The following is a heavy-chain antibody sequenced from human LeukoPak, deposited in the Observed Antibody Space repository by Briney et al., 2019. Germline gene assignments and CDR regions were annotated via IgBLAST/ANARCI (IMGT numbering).Heavy chain of an antibody. Sequence: SETLSLTCTVSGGSISSYYWSWIRQPAGKGLEWIGRIYTSGSTNYNPSLKSRVTMSVVTSKNQFSLKLSSVTAADTAVYYCARSRYGCSGYYYYYGMDVWGQGTTVTVSS. CDR2: IYTSGST. J-gene: IGHJ6*02. CDR1: GGSISSYY. V-gene: IGHV4-4*07. D-gene: IGHD5-12*01. CDR3: ARSRYGCSGYYYYYGMDV.